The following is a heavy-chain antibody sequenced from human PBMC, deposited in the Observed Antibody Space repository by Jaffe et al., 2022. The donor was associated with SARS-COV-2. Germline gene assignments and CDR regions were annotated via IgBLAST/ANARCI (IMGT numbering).Heavy chain of an antibody. Sequence: EVQLVESGGGLVQPGGSLRLSCAASGFTFSDHYMNWARQAPGKGLEWVGRIRNKANSYTTEYAASVKGRFTISRDDSKNSLYLQMNSLKTEDTAVYYCTRQPASHGYFDYWGQGTLVTVSS. V-gene: IGHV3-72*01. CDR1: GFTFSDHY. CDR2: IRNKANSYTT. J-gene: IGHJ4*02. D-gene: IGHD6-25*01. CDR3: TRQPASHGYFDY.